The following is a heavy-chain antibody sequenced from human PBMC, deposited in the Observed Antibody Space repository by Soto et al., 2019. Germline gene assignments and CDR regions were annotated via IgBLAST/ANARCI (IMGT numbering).Heavy chain of an antibody. D-gene: IGHD3-22*01. CDR2: ISVGATTI. CDR3: ARAPTSYTYNSGYWGPDF. CDR1: GFTFSDYY. V-gene: IGHV3-11*01. J-gene: IGHJ4*02. Sequence: QVQLVESGGGLVKPGGSLRLSCVVSGFTFSDYYMSWIRQAPGKGLEWVSYISVGATTIYYADSVKGRFTMSRDNAKNSLYLQMNSLGAEDTAVYYCARAPTSYTYNSGYWGPDFWGQGTLVTVSS.